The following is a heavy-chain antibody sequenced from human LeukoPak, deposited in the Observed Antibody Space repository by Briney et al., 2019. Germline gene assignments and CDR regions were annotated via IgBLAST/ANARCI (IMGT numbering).Heavy chain of an antibody. D-gene: IGHD3-22*01. V-gene: IGHV4-30-2*01. CDR3: ARSTYYYDSSGFRTHDAFDI. CDR2: IYHSGST. Sequence: PSETLSLTCAVSGGSISSGGYSWSWIRQPPGKGLEWIGYIYHSGSTYYTPSLKSRVPISVDRSKNQFSLKLSSVTAADTAVYYCARSTYYYDSSGFRTHDAFDIWGQGTMVTVSS. J-gene: IGHJ3*02. CDR1: GGSISSGGYS.